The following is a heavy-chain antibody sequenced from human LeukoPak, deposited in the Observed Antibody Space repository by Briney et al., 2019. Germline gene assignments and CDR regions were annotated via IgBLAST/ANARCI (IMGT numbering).Heavy chain of an antibody. D-gene: IGHD5-24*01. V-gene: IGHV4-59*01. J-gene: IGHJ6*02. Sequence: SETLSLTCTVSGGSISSYYWSWIRQPPGKGLEWIGYIYYSGTTNSNPSLKSRVTISVDTSKNQFSLKLSSVTAADTAVYYCARHNRNYYYYGMDVWGQGTTVTVSS. CDR2: IYYSGTT. CDR1: GGSISSYY. CDR3: ARHNRNYYYYGMDV.